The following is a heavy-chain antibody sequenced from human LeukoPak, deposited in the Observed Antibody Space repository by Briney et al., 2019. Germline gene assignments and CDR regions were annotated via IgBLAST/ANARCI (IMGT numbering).Heavy chain of an antibody. J-gene: IGHJ4*02. V-gene: IGHV4-39*07. CDR1: GGSISSSSYY. Sequence: PSETLSLTCTVSGGSISSSSYYWGWIRQPPGKGLEWIGSIYYSGSTYYNPSLKSRVTISVDTSKNQFSPKLSSVTAADTAVYYCASQGVWFGELLPLMYFDYWGQGTLVTVSP. CDR3: ASQGVWFGELLPLMYFDY. CDR2: IYYSGST. D-gene: IGHD3-10*01.